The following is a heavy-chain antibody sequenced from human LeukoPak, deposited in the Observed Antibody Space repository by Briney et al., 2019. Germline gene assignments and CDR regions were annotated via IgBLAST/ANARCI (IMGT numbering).Heavy chain of an antibody. J-gene: IGHJ4*02. Sequence: GSLRLSCAGSGFSFSTYVWSWIRQPPGKGLEWIGEINHSGSTNYNPSLKSRVTISVDTSKNQFSLKLSSVTAADTAVYYCAREECSGGSCYSTGFDYWGQGTLVTVSS. CDR2: INHSGST. V-gene: IGHV4-34*01. CDR1: GFSFSTYV. CDR3: AREECSGGSCYSTGFDY. D-gene: IGHD2-15*01.